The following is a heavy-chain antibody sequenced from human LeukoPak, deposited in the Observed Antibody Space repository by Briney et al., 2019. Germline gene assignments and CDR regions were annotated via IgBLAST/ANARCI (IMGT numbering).Heavy chain of an antibody. V-gene: IGHV3-21*04. CDR3: AKRSGGSGGFFDY. Sequence: GGSLRLSCAASGFTFSSYSMNWVRQAPGKGLEWVSSISSSSSYIYYADSVKGRFTIPRDTSKNTLYLQMSSLRAEDTAVYYCAKRSGGSGGFFDYWGQGTLVTVSS. CDR1: GFTFSSYS. J-gene: IGHJ4*02. CDR2: ISSSSSYI. D-gene: IGHD6-19*01.